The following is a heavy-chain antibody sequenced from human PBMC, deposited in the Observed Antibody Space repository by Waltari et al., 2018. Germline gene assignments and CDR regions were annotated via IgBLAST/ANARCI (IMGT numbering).Heavy chain of an antibody. V-gene: IGHV3-30*19. Sequence: QVQLVESGGGVVQPGMSLRLSCAASGFSLGSFGMPWVRQAPGKGLEWVALIFFGGGDTFYADSVRGRFTISRDNSKNTLYLDINSLRLDDTAIYYCAKDAFGNTYLDHWGQGTLVTVSS. CDR2: IFFGGGDT. CDR3: AKDAFGNTYLDH. J-gene: IGHJ4*02. CDR1: GFSLGSFG. D-gene: IGHD3-10*01.